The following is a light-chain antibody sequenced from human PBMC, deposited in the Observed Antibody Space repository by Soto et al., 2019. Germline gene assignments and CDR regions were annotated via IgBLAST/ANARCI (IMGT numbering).Light chain of an antibody. Sequence: DIVMTQSPDSLAVSLGERATINCKSSQSVLYSSNNKNYLAWYQQKAGQPPKLLIYWASTRESGVPDRFSGSGYGTAFTLTISSLQAEDVAVYYCQQYDSSPYILGQETKLEIK. CDR3: QQYDSSPYI. CDR1: QSVLYSSNNKNY. CDR2: WAS. J-gene: IGKJ2*01. V-gene: IGKV4-1*01.